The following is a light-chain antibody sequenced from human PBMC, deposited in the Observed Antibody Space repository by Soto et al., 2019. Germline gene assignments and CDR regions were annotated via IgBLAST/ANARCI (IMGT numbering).Light chain of an antibody. Sequence: QSALTQPPSASGSPGQSVTISCTGTSSDVGGYNYVSWYQQHPGKAPKLMNYEVNKRPSGVPDRFSGSKSGNTASLTVSGLQAEDEADYYCSSYAGTNNLVFGGGTKLTVL. J-gene: IGLJ3*02. CDR1: SSDVGGYNY. CDR3: SSYAGTNNLV. CDR2: EVN. V-gene: IGLV2-8*01.